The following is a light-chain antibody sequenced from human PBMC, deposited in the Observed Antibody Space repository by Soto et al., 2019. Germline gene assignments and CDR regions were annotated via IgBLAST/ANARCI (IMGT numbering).Light chain of an antibody. CDR1: SGDVGGYNY. CDR2: DVS. CDR3: SSYTASNTRQIV. Sequence: QSVLTQPASVSGSPGQSITISCTGTSGDVGGYNYVSWYQHHPGKAPKLMIYDVSNRPSGVSNRFSGSKSGSTASLTISGLQPEDEADYYCSSYTASNTRQIVFGTGTKVTVL. V-gene: IGLV2-14*03. J-gene: IGLJ1*01.